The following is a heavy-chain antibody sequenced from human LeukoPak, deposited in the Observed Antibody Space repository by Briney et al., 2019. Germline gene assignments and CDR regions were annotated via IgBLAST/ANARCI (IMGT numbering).Heavy chain of an antibody. D-gene: IGHD3-22*01. CDR2: IGISSGNT. Sequence: GGSLRLSCAASGFIFSDYSMNWVRQAPGKGLEWISYIGISSGNTKYADSVKGRFTISGDSAKNSLYLQMNSLRVEDTAVSYCARDYNYAFDNWGQGTLVTVSS. CDR1: GFIFSDYS. CDR3: ARDYNYAFDN. V-gene: IGHV3-48*04. J-gene: IGHJ4*02.